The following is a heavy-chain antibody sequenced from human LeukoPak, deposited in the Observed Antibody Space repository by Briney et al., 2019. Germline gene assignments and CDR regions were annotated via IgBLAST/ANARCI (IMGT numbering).Heavy chain of an antibody. J-gene: IGHJ4*02. V-gene: IGHV1-46*03. D-gene: IGHD3-3*01. CDR1: GYTFTSYY. CDR3: ARVGYYDFWSGYLDY. Sequence: ASVTVSCKASGYTFTSYYMHWVRQAPGQGLEWMGIINPSGGSTSYAQKFQGRVTMTRDTSTSTVYMELSSLRSEDTAVYYCARVGYYDFWSGYLDYWGQGTLVTVSS. CDR2: INPSGGST.